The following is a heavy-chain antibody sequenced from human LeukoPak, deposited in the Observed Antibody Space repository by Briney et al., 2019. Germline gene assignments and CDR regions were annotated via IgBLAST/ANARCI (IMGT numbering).Heavy chain of an antibody. Sequence: GGSLRLSCSASGFTFSAYAMHWVRQAPGKGLEYVSSISSNGGSTYYADSVKGRFTISRVNSKNTLFLQMSSLRVEDTAVYYCASPYSGYDYNFDYWGQGTLVTVSS. D-gene: IGHD5-12*01. CDR3: ASPYSGYDYNFDY. CDR1: GFTFSAYA. V-gene: IGHV3-64D*06. CDR2: ISSNGGST. J-gene: IGHJ4*02.